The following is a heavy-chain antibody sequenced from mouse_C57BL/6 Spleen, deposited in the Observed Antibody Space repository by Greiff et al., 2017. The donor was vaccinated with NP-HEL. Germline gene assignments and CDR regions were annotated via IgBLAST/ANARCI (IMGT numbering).Heavy chain of an antibody. V-gene: IGHV5-17*01. Sequence: EVQVVESGGGLVKPGGSLKLSCAASGFTFSDYGMHWVRQAPEKGLEWVAYISSGSSTIYYADTVKGRFTISRDNAKNTLFLQMTSLRSEDTAMYYCARPYYYGSRGYFDVWGTGTTVTVSS. CDR2: ISSGSSTI. J-gene: IGHJ1*03. CDR3: ARPYYYGSRGYFDV. CDR1: GFTFSDYG. D-gene: IGHD1-1*01.